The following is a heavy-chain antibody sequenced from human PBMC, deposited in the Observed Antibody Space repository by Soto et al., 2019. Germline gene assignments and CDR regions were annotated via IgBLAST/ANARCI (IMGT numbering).Heavy chain of an antibody. V-gene: IGHV3-15*07. CDR2: IKSKTDDGTT. CDR1: GFTFSNAW. Sequence: GGSLRLSCAASGFTFSNAWMNWVRQAPGKGLEWVGRIKSKTDDGTTDYAAPVKGRFTISRDDSKNTLYLQMNSLKTEDTAVYYCTTSGIAVAGPSYYYYGMDVWGQGTTVTVSS. J-gene: IGHJ6*02. CDR3: TTSGIAVAGPSYYYYGMDV. D-gene: IGHD6-19*01.